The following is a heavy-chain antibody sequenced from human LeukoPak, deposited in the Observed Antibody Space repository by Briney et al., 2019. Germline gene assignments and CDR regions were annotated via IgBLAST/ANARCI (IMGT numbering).Heavy chain of an antibody. CDR1: GFTFSSYS. J-gene: IGHJ4*02. V-gene: IGHV3-48*04. D-gene: IGHD3-10*01. CDR2: ISSSSSTI. Sequence: GGSLRLSCAASGFTFSSYSMNWVRQAPGKGLEWVSYISSSSSTIYYADSVKGRFTISRDNAKNSLYLQMNSLRAEDTAVYYRARVFTMVRGVIDYWGQGTLVTVSS. CDR3: ARVFTMVRGVIDY.